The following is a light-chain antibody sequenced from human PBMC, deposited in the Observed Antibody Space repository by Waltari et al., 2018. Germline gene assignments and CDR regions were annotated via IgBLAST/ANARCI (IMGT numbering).Light chain of an antibody. CDR2: DVS. V-gene: IGLV2-14*03. CDR3: NSYAGSSSWV. J-gene: IGLJ3*02. Sequence: QSALTQPASVSGSPGQSITISCTGTSSDIGFYNYVSWYQQHPGKAPNLMIYDVSERPSGGSHRFSGSKSGNTASLTISGLQAEDEADYYCNSYAGSSSWVFGGGTKLTVL. CDR1: SSDIGFYNY.